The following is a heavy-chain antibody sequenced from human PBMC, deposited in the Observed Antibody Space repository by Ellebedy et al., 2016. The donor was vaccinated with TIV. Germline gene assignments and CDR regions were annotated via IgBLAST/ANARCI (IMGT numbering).Heavy chain of an antibody. CDR2: ISADGVNT. D-gene: IGHD3-22*01. V-gene: IGHV3-23*01. CDR1: GFTFSTFA. J-gene: IGHJ4*02. CDR3: AKGSSSGFNYDRVGFEY. Sequence: GESLKISCAASGFTFSTFAMHWVRQAPGKGLEWLSVISADGVNTYHAGSVKGRFTITRDNSKNTLYLQMSRLGAEDTAVYYCAKGSSSGFNYDRVGFEYWGQGTLVTVSS.